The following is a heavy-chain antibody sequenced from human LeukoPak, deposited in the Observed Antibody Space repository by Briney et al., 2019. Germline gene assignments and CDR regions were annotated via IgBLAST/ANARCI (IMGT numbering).Heavy chain of an antibody. V-gene: IGHV1-46*01. CDR2: ISPSGGST. CDR1: GYTFTSYY. J-gene: IGHJ4*02. CDR3: ARTYGDYPNYYFDY. Sequence: ASVKVSCKASGYTFTSYYIHWVRQAPGQGLEWMGIISPSGGSTSYAQKFQGRVTMTRDTSTSTVYMELRNLRSEDTAVYYCARTYGDYPNYYFDYWGQGTLVTVSS. D-gene: IGHD4-17*01.